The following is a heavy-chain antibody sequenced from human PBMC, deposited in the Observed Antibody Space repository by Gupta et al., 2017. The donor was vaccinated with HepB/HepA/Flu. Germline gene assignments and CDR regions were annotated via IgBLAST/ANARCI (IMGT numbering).Heavy chain of an antibody. CDR2: IYYSGST. J-gene: IGHJ6*02. V-gene: IGHV4-39*01. CDR3: ARRGYGDNPHYYYYGMDV. D-gene: IGHD4-17*01. Sequence: QLQLQESGPGLVKPSETLSLTCTVSGGSISSSSYYWGWIRQPPGKGLEWIGSIYYSGSTYYNPSLKSRVTISVDTSKNQFSLKLSSVTAADTAVYYCARRGYGDNPHYYYYGMDVWGQGTTVTVSS. CDR1: GGSISSSSYY.